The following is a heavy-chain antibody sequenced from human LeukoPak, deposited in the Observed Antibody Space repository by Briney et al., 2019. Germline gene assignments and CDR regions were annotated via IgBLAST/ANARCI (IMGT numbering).Heavy chain of an antibody. J-gene: IGHJ4*02. V-gene: IGHV3-9*01. D-gene: IGHD4-17*01. CDR3: AKDWAATVRGTDY. CDR2: ISWNSGRI. CDR1: GFTFDDYA. Sequence: GRSLRLSCAASGFTFDDYAMHWVRQVPSKGLEWVSGISWNSGRIGYADSVKGRFTISRDNAKNSLYLQMNSLRAEDTALYYCAKDWAATVRGTDYWGQGTLVTVSS.